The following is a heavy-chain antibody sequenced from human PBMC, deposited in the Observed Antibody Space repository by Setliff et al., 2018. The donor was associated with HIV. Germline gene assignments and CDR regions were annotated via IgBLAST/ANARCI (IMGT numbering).Heavy chain of an antibody. V-gene: IGHV2-5*02. D-gene: IGHD3-10*01. CDR3: AHRDYGSVLDAFDI. CDR1: GFSLSTSGVG. J-gene: IGHJ3*02. Sequence: SGPTLVNPTQTLTLTCTFSGFSLSTSGVGVGWIRQPPGKALEWLALIYWDDDKRYSPSLKSRLTITKDTSKNQEVLTMTNMDPVDTATYYCAHRDYGSVLDAFDIWGQGTMVTVSS. CDR2: IYWDDDK.